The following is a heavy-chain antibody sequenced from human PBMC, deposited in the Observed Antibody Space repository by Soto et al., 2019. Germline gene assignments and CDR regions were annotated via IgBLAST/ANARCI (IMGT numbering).Heavy chain of an antibody. CDR1: GFTFSSYA. CDR2: ISGSGGST. CDR3: AKRRRSGWYFEFDY. V-gene: IGHV3-23*01. D-gene: IGHD6-19*01. Sequence: GGSLRLSCAASGFTFSSYAMSWVRQAPGKGLEWVSAISGSGGSTYYADSVKGRFTISRGNSKNTLYLQMNSLRAEDTAVYYCAKRRRSGWYFEFDYWGQGTLVTVSS. J-gene: IGHJ4*02.